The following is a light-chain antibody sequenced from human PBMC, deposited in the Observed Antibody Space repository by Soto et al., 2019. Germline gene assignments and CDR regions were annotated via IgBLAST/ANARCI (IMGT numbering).Light chain of an antibody. Sequence: AIRMTQSPSSFSASTGDRVTITCRARQGISSYLAWYQQKPGKAPKLLIYAASTLQSGVPSRFSGSGSGTDFTLTISCLQSEDFATYYCQQYYSYPPTCGQGTKLEIK. CDR1: QGISSY. J-gene: IGKJ2*01. V-gene: IGKV1-8*01. CDR2: AAS. CDR3: QQYYSYPPT.